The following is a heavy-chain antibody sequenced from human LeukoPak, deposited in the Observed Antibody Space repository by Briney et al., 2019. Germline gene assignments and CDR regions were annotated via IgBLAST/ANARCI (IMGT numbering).Heavy chain of an antibody. CDR2: ISAYNGNT. V-gene: IGHV1-18*01. J-gene: IGHJ6*02. Sequence: GASVKVSCKASGYTFTSYGISGGRQARGQGVEWMEWISAYNGNTNYAQKLQGRVTMTTDTSTSTAYMELRSLRSDDTAVYYCARVPRQWAQDYYYYGMDVWGQGTTVTVSS. CDR3: ARVPRQWAQDYYYYGMDV. CDR1: GYTFTSYG. D-gene: IGHD6-19*01.